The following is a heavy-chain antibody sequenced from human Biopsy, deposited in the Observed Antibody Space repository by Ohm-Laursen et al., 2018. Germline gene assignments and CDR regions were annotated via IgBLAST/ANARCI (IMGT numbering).Heavy chain of an antibody. J-gene: IGHJ5*02. Sequence: GASVKVSCQTSGYTFTSYEINWVRQATGQGLEWMGWMNPDSGNTGYAQNFQGRVTMTRNTSISTAYMELSSLRSEDTAVYFCARADPPLFYYGSGSSNWFDPWGQGPLVTVSS. V-gene: IGHV1-8*01. CDR3: ARADPPLFYYGSGSSNWFDP. CDR1: GYTFTSYE. D-gene: IGHD3-10*01. CDR2: MNPDSGNT.